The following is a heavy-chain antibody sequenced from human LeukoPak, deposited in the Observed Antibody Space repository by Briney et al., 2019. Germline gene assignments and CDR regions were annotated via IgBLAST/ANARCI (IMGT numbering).Heavy chain of an antibody. J-gene: IGHJ4*02. CDR1: GGSLSSYY. D-gene: IGHD3-3*01. Sequence: PSETLSLTCTVSGGSLSSYYWSWIRQPAGKGLEWIGRIYTSGSTNYNPSLKSRVTMSVDTSKNQFSLKLSSVTAADTAVYYCARVGTDFWSGYTPYFDYWGQGTPVTVSS. CDR3: ARVGTDFWSGYTPYFDY. V-gene: IGHV4-4*07. CDR2: IYTSGST.